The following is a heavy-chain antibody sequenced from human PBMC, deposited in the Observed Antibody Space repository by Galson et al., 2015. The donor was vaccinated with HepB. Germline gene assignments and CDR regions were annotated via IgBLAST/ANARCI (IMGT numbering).Heavy chain of an antibody. CDR1: GGSISSSSYY. CDR3: ARHRYYDFWSGYSSYYFDY. J-gene: IGHJ4*02. Sequence: TLSLTCTVSGGSISSSSYYWGWIRQPPGKGLEWIGSIYYSGSTYYNPSLKSRVTISVDTSKNQFSLKLSSVTAADTAVYYCARHRYYDFWSGYSSYYFDYWGQGTLVTVSS. D-gene: IGHD3-3*01. V-gene: IGHV4-39*01. CDR2: IYYSGST.